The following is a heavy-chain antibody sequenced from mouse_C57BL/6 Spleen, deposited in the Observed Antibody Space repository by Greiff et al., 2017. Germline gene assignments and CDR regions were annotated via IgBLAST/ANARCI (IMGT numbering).Heavy chain of an antibody. J-gene: IGHJ3*01. D-gene: IGHD1-2*01. CDR2: ILPGSGST. Sequence: VPLQQSGAELMKPGASVKLSCKATGYTFTGYWIEWVKQRPGHGLEWIGEILPGSGSTNYNEKFKGRATFTADTSSNTAYMQLSSLTTEDSAIYYCARLEYGVSSWFAYWGQGTLVTVSA. CDR3: ARLEYGVSSWFAY. V-gene: IGHV1-9*01. CDR1: GYTFTGYW.